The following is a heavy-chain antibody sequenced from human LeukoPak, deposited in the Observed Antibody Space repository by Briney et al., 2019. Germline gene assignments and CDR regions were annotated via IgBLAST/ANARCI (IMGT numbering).Heavy chain of an antibody. J-gene: IGHJ6*03. D-gene: IGHD2-15*01. CDR1: GFTFSSYE. CDR3: AREEYCSGGSCYLLYYYYYMDV. CDR2: ISSSGSTI. V-gene: IGHV3-48*03. Sequence: GGSLRLSCAASGFTFSSYEMNWVRQAPGKGLEWVSYISSSGSTIYYADSVKGRFTISRDNAKNSLYLQMNSLRAEDTAVYYCAREEYCSGGSCYLLYYYYYMDVWGKGTTVTISS.